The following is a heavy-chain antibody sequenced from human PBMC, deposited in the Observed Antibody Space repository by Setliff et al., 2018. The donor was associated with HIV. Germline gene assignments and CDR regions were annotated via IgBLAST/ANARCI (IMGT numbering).Heavy chain of an antibody. V-gene: IGHV1-3*01. CDR2: INVGKGNT. J-gene: IGHJ5*02. CDR1: GYTFSSYA. CDR3: ARDIGITTTGKGWFEP. Sequence: ASVKVSCKASGYTFSSYAIHWVRQAPGQRLEWMGWINVGKGNTKYSQDLQGRVTITRDTSASTAYMELTSLTSDDTAVYYCARDIGITTTGKGWFEPWGQGTQVTVSS. D-gene: IGHD1-1*01.